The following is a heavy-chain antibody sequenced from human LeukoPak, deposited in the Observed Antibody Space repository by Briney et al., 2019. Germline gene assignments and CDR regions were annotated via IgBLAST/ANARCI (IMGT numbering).Heavy chain of an antibody. J-gene: IGHJ6*02. CDR3: AREATVPYYYYGMDV. V-gene: IGHV1-69*04. CDR1: GGTFSSYA. CDR2: IIPILGIA. Sequence: ASVTVSCKASGGTFSSYAISWVRQAPGQGLEWMGRIIPILGIANYAQKFQGRVTITADKSTSTAYMELSSLRSEDTAVYYCAREATVPYYYYGMDVWGQGTTVTVSS. D-gene: IGHD4-17*01.